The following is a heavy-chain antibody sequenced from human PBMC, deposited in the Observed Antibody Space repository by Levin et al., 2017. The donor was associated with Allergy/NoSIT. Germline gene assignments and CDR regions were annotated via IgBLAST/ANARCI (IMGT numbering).Heavy chain of an antibody. J-gene: IGHJ6*02. V-gene: IGHV3-23*01. Sequence: RGSLRLSCAASGFTFRNFAMSWVRQAPGKGLEWVSGISDSGGSTYNAESAKGRFTISRDNSKSTLYLQMKSLRAEDTAVYYCAKDLSAVPAANYYYGMDVWGQGTTVTVSS. CDR2: ISDSGGST. D-gene: IGHD2-2*01. CDR3: AKDLSAVPAANYYYGMDV. CDR1: GFTFRNFA.